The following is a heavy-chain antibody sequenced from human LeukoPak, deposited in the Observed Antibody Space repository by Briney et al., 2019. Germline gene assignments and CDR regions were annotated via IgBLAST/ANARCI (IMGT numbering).Heavy chain of an antibody. Sequence: ASVKVSCKASGYTFTSYGISWVRQAPGQGLEWMGWISAYNGNTNYAQKLQGRVTMTTDTSTSTAYMELRSLRSDDTAVYYCASGGVVPAAVDYYYYGMDVWGQGTTVTVSS. CDR2: ISAYNGNT. CDR3: ASGGVVPAAVDYYYYGMDV. V-gene: IGHV1-18*01. J-gene: IGHJ6*02. D-gene: IGHD2-2*01. CDR1: GYTFTSYG.